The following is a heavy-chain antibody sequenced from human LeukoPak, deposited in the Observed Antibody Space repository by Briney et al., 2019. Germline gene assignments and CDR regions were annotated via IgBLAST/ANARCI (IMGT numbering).Heavy chain of an antibody. CDR2: IYYSGST. CDR1: GDSITRGNFY. CDR3: ASNPMVRGVIIH. V-gene: IGHV4-39*01. D-gene: IGHD3-10*01. Sequence: PSETLSLTCTVSGDSITRGNFYWAWIRQPPGKGLEWIGSIYYSGSTYYNPSLKSRVTISVDTSKNQFSLKLSSVTAADTAVYYCASNPMVRGVIIHWGQGTLVTVSS. J-gene: IGHJ4*02.